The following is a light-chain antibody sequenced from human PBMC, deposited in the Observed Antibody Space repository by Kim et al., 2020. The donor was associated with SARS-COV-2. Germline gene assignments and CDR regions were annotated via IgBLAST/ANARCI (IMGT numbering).Light chain of an antibody. V-gene: IGLV2-14*03. Sequence: GQSIAYSCTGTSSLVGNYNYVSWYQQHPDKAPKLIIYDVSYRPSGVSTRFSGSKSGNTASLTISGLKAADEADYYCTSYTGANTVVFGGGTKLTVL. CDR2: DVS. CDR1: SSLVGNYNY. J-gene: IGLJ2*01. CDR3: TSYTGANTVV.